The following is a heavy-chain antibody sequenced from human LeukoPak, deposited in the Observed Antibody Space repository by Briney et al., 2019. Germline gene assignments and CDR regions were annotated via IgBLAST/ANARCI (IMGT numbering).Heavy chain of an antibody. D-gene: IGHD3-3*01. Sequence: SETLSLTCTVSGGPISSGNYYWNWIRQPAGKGLEWIGRVHSSGSTNHNPSLKSRVTISRDTSKNQFSLKLSSVTAADTTVYYCARQGGFWSGYIDYWGQGALVTVSS. CDR1: GGPISSGNYY. J-gene: IGHJ4*02. V-gene: IGHV4-61*02. CDR3: ARQGGFWSGYIDY. CDR2: VHSSGST.